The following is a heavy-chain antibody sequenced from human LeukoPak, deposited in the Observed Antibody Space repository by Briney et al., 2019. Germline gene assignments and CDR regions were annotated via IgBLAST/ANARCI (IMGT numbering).Heavy chain of an antibody. CDR1: GFTFSMYA. D-gene: IGHD3-10*01. Sequence: GGSLRLSCAASGFTFSMYAMSWVRQAPGKGLEWVSAISNSGGNTYYADSVKGRFTISRDNSKNALYLQMNSLRAEDTAVYYCARDSMVRGKGDYWGQGTLVTVSS. CDR2: ISNSGGNT. CDR3: ARDSMVRGKGDY. V-gene: IGHV3-23*01. J-gene: IGHJ4*02.